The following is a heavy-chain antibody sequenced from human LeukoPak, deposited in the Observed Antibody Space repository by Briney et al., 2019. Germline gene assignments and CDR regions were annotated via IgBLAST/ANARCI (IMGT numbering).Heavy chain of an antibody. Sequence: ASVKVSCKASAYTFTDYFIHWVRQAPGQGLEWVGWLNPYSGATNYARRFHGRVTMTRDTSISTAYLELSSLTSDDTALYYCARARTTVTTREFDPWGQGTLVTVSS. D-gene: IGHD4-17*01. CDR2: LNPYSGAT. CDR3: ARARTTVTTREFDP. J-gene: IGHJ5*02. V-gene: IGHV1-2*02. CDR1: AYTFTDYF.